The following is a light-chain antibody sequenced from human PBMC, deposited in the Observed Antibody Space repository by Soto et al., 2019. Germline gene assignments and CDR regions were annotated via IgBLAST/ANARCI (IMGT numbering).Light chain of an antibody. Sequence: EIVLIQSQATLSLSPGGRATLSCRASQSVGSYLAWYQHKPGQAPRLLIYDASNRATGIPARFSGSGSGTEFTLTISSLQSEDFAVYYCQQYNNWPQTFGQGTKVDI. CDR2: DAS. J-gene: IGKJ1*01. CDR1: QSVGSY. V-gene: IGKV3-11*01. CDR3: QQYNNWPQT.